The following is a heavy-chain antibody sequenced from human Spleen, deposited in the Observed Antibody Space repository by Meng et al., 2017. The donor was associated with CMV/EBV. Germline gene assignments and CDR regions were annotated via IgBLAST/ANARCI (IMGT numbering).Heavy chain of an antibody. V-gene: IGHV3-30*19. CDR2: ISYDGSNK. J-gene: IGHJ4*02. CDR3: ASEHSYDTTGYHSDF. Sequence: GGSLRLSCVASGFIFSSYGMHWVRQAPGKGLEWVAVISYDGSNKYYADSVKGRFTISRDNSKNTLYLQMNSLRAEDTAVYYCASEHSYDTTGYHSDFWGQGTLVTVSS. CDR1: GFIFSSYG. D-gene: IGHD3-22*01.